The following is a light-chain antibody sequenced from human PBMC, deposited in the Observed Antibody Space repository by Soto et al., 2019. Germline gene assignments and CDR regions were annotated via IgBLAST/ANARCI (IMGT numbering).Light chain of an antibody. CDR3: AAWDDSLNGVV. Sequence: QSVLTQPPSVSEAPRQRVTISCSGSSSNIGNNAVNWYQQLPGKAPKLLIYYDDLLPSGVSDRFSGSKSGTSASLAISGLQSEYEDEYYCAAWDDSLNGVVFGGGTKLTVL. CDR2: YDD. CDR1: SSNIGNNA. J-gene: IGLJ2*01. V-gene: IGLV1-36*01.